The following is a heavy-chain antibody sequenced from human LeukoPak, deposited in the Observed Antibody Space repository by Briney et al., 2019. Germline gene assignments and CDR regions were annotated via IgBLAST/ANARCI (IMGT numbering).Heavy chain of an antibody. Sequence: PGGSLRLSCAASGFTFSSYSMNWVRQAPGKGLEWVSSISSSSSYIYYADSVKGRFTISRDNAKNSLYLQMNSLRAEDTAVYYCARSNYDYVWGSYRLRAFDIWGQGTMVTVSS. CDR3: ARSNYDYVWGSYRLRAFDI. V-gene: IGHV3-21*01. J-gene: IGHJ3*02. CDR2: ISSSSSYI. CDR1: GFTFSSYS. D-gene: IGHD3-16*02.